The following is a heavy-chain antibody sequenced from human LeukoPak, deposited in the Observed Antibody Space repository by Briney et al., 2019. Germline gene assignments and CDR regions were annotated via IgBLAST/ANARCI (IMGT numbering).Heavy chain of an antibody. CDR2: ISSSSSTI. D-gene: IGHD3-10*02. CDR3: AELGITMIGGV. V-gene: IGHV3-11*04. Sequence: LSLTCTVSGGSISSSSYYWGWIRQPPGKGLEWVSYISSSSSTIYYADSVKGRFTISRDNAKNSLYLQMNSLRAEDTAVYYCAELGITMIGGVWGKGTTVTISS. CDR1: GGSISSSSYY. J-gene: IGHJ6*04.